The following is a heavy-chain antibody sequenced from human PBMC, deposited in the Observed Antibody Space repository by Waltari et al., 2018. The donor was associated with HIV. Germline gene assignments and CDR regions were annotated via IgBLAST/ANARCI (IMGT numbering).Heavy chain of an antibody. D-gene: IGHD4-17*01. J-gene: IGHJ3*02. CDR3: ARRKGDYRTAFDI. CDR2: LYPGYSEA. CDR1: GNNFAGYW. V-gene: IGHV5-51*01. Sequence: EEKLVQSGAEVKEPGESLKISCKSLGNNFAGYWVGWVRQMPGKGRGWMGVLYPGYSEAFYSPSFQGRVIMSTDSSISTVYLQWSSLRASDTAMYYCARRKGDYRTAFDIWGQGTMVTASS.